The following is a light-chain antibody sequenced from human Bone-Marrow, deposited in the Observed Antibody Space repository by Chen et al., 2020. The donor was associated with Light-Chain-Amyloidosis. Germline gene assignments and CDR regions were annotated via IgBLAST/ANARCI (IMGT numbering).Light chain of an antibody. CDR1: QGISSF. Sequence: DIQLTQSPSFLSASVGDRVTITCRASQGISSFLAWYQQKPGKAPKLLIYAASTLQSGVPSRFSGSGSGTEFTLTISSLQPEDFATYYCQQLNSYPPEYTLGQGTKLEIK. V-gene: IGKV1-9*01. J-gene: IGKJ2*01. CDR2: AAS. CDR3: QQLNSYPPEYT.